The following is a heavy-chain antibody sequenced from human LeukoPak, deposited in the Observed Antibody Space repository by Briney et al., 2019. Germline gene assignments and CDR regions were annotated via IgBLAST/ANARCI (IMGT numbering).Heavy chain of an antibody. CDR1: GGTFSSYA. V-gene: IGHV1-69*05. CDR3: GTPHKYYDICRGSCPFDN. D-gene: IGHD3-3*01. Sequence: SVKVSCKASGGTFSSYAISWVRQAPGQGLEWMGSIIPIFGTANYAQKFQGRVTITTDESMSTAYMELSSLRSEDTAVYYCGTPHKYYDICRGSCPFDNWGQGTLVTVSS. CDR2: IIPIFGTA. J-gene: IGHJ4*02.